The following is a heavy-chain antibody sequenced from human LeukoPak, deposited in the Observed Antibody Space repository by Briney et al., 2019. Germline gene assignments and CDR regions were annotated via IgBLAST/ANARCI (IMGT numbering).Heavy chain of an antibody. CDR2: INPNSGGT. D-gene: IGHD3-22*01. CDR1: GYTFTGYY. Sequence: GASVKVSCKASGYTFTGYYMHWVRQAPGQGLEWMGGINPNSGGTNYAQKFQGRVTMTRDTSTSTAYMELSRLRSDDTAVYYCARVEGGWDSSGYYFEYFQHWGQGTLATVSS. CDR3: ARVEGGWDSSGYYFEYFQH. J-gene: IGHJ1*01. V-gene: IGHV1-2*02.